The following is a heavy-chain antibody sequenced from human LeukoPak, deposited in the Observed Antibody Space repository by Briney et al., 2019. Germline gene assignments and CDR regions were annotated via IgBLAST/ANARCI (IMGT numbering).Heavy chain of an antibody. CDR2: IYYSGST. Sequence: PSETLSLTCTVSGGSISSSSYYWGWIRQPPGKGLEWIGSIYYSGSTYYNPSLKSRVTISVDTSKNQFSLKLSSVTAADTAVYYCARQTEYSSFIRGGVNAFDIWGQGTMVTVSS. CDR3: ARQTEYSSFIRGGVNAFDI. CDR1: GGSISSSSYY. D-gene: IGHD6-6*01. J-gene: IGHJ3*02. V-gene: IGHV4-39*01.